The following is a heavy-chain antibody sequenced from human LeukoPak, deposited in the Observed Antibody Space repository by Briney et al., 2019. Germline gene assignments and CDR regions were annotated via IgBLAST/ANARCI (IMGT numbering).Heavy chain of an antibody. J-gene: IGHJ4*02. D-gene: IGHD6-13*01. V-gene: IGHV3-23*01. CDR1: GFTFSGYA. Sequence: QAGGSLRLSCAASGFTFSGYAMSWVRQAPGKGLEWVSAISGSGGSTYYADSVKGRFTISRDNSKNTLYLQMNGLRAEDTAVYYCAKHPPLWAAAALDYYFDYWGQGTLVTVSS. CDR2: ISGSGGST. CDR3: AKHPPLWAAAALDYYFDY.